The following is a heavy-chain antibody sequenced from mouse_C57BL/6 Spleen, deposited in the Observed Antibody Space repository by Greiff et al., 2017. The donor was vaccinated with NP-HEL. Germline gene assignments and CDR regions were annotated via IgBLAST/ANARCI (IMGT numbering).Heavy chain of an antibody. V-gene: IGHV14-1*01. D-gene: IGHD5-1*01. CDR1: GFNIKDYY. CDR2: IDPEEGDT. J-gene: IGHJ1*03. Sequence: EVQLQQSGAELVRPGASVKLYCTASGFNIKDYYMHWVKQRPEQGLEWIGRIDPEEGDTEYAPKFQGTATMTADTSSNKAYLQLSSLTSEDTAVYYCTRTTHWYFDVSGTGTTVTVSS. CDR3: TRTTHWYFDV.